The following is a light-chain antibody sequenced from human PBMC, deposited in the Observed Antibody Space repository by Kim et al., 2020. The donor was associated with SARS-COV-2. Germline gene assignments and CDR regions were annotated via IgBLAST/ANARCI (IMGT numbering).Light chain of an antibody. CDR3: QTWDTGIRV. CDR2: LNRDGSH. CDR1: SGHTSDA. J-gene: IGLJ3*02. V-gene: IGLV4-69*01. Sequence: ASVKLTCTLSSGHTSDAIAWHQQRPEKGPRYLMNLNRDGSHTKGDGIPDRFSGSSSGAERYLTISSLQSEDEADYYCQTWDTGIRVFGGGTQLTVL.